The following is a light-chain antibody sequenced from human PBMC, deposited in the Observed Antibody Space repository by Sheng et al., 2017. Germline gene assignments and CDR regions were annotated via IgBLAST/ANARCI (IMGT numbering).Light chain of an antibody. J-gene: IGLJ2*01. V-gene: IGLV1-47*01. CDR3: ASWDDTRGVVV. CDR2: RND. Sequence: QPVLTQPPSASGTPGQRVTISCSGSSSNIHSNLVYWFHQLPGLAPKLLIYRNDQRPSGVPDRFSGSKSGTSASLAISGLQSDDEADYYCASWDDTRGVVVFGGGTKLTVL. CDR1: SSNIHSNL.